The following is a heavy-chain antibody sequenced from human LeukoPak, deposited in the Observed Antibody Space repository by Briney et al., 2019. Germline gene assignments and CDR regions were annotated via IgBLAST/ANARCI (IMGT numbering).Heavy chain of an antibody. J-gene: IGHJ6*02. Sequence: PGGSLRLSCAASGFTVSSNYMSWVRQAPGKGLEWVSVIYSGGSTHYADSVKGRFTISRDNSKNTLYLQMNSLRAEDTAVYYCARNKYYYYYGMDVWGQGTTVTVSS. CDR2: IYSGGST. CDR3: ARNKYYYYYGMDV. CDR1: GFTVSSNY. V-gene: IGHV3-66*01.